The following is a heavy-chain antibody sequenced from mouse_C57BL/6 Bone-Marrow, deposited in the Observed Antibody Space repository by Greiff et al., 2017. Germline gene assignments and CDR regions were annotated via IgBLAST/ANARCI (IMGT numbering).Heavy chain of an antibody. V-gene: IGHV1-74*01. CDR1: GYTFTSYW. J-gene: IGHJ2*01. CDR2: IHPSDSDT. Sequence: QVQLQQPGAELVKPGASVKVSCKASGYTFTSYWMHWVKQRPGQVLEWIGRIHPSDSDTNYNQKFKGKATLTVDKSSSTAYMQLSSLTSEDSAVYYCAINRYGSSRYYFDYWGQGTTLTGSS. CDR3: AINRYGSSRYYFDY. D-gene: IGHD1-1*01.